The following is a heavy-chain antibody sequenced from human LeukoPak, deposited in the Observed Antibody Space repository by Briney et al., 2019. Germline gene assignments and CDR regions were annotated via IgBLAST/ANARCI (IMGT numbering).Heavy chain of an antibody. CDR2: LRGGGDDT. V-gene: IGHV3-23*01. CDR3: AKIPDFYASGNFDY. CDR1: GFTFSNYA. D-gene: IGHD3-10*01. J-gene: IGHJ4*02. Sequence: GGSLRLSCAASGFTFSNYAMSWVRQAPGKGLEWVSALRGGGDDTYYADSVRGRFTISRDNSKNTLYLQINSLRAEDTAVYYCAKIPDFYASGNFDYWGQGTLVTVSS.